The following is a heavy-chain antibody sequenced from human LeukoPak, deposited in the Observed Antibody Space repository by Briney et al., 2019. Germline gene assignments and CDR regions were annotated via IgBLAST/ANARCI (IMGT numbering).Heavy chain of an antibody. V-gene: IGHV1-2*02. CDR1: GYTFTSYY. Sequence: ASVKVSCKASGYTFTSYYMHWVRQAPGQGLEWMGWINPNSGGTNYAQKFQGRVTMTRDTSISTAYMELSRLRSDDTAVYYCARGAAAAGAGFDYWGQGTLVTVSS. J-gene: IGHJ4*02. CDR3: ARGAAAAGAGFDY. CDR2: INPNSGGT. D-gene: IGHD6-13*01.